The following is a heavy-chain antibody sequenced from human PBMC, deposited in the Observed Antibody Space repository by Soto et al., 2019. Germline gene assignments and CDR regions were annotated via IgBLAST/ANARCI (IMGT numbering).Heavy chain of an antibody. CDR1: GGTSSSYA. CDR3: ATSLANYDFRSTALYYFDY. CDR2: IIPIFGTA. V-gene: IGHV1-69*06. D-gene: IGHD3-3*01. J-gene: IGHJ4*02. Sequence: ASVKVSCKASGGTSSSYAISWVRQAPGQGLEWMGGIIPIFGTANYAQKFQGRVTITADKSTSTAYMELSSLRSEDTAVYYCATSLANYDFRSTALYYFDYWGQGTLVTVSS.